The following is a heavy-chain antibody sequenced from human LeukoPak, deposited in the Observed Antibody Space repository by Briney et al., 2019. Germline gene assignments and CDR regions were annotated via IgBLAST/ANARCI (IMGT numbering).Heavy chain of an antibody. CDR1: GYTFTSYG. Sequence: ASVKVSCKASGYTFTSYGISWVRQAPGQGLEWMGWISAYNGNTNYAQKLQGRVTMTTDTSTSTAYMELRSLRSDDTAVYYCARDGLWFGELFRPNWFDPWGQGTLVTVPS. CDR2: ISAYNGNT. J-gene: IGHJ5*02. D-gene: IGHD3-10*01. V-gene: IGHV1-18*01. CDR3: ARDGLWFGELFRPNWFDP.